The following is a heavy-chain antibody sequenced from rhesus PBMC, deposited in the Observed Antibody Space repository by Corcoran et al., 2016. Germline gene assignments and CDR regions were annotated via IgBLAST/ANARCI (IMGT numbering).Heavy chain of an antibody. Sequence: QVQLQESGPGLVKPSETLPLTCAVSGASISSHSWNWIRQAPGMGLKWFGGIYSRKGCNHYNPSLKSPVTSSKDTSNNQFSLTLTFLTAAYTAVYYCARDFAGLDVWGQGVLVTVSS. CDR1: GASISSHS. J-gene: IGHJ4*01. V-gene: IGHV4S2*01. CDR2: IYSRKGCN. D-gene: IGHD3-3*01. CDR3: ARDFAGLDV.